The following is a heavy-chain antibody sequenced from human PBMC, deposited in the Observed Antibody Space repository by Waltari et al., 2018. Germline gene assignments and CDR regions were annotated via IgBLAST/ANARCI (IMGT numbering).Heavy chain of an antibody. J-gene: IGHJ3*02. V-gene: IGHV3-23*01. CDR3: AKFPGAESFDI. CDR1: GFTFSSHS. D-gene: IGHD3-10*01. CDR2: IGGTSRCT. Sequence: EVQLLESGGGLVQPGGSLRLSCAGTGFTFSSHSMVWVRQAPGKGLEWVSAIGGTSRCTYYADSVKGRFTISRDNFMKTLYLQMNSLRADDTAVYYCAKFPGAESFDIWGQGTMVTVSS.